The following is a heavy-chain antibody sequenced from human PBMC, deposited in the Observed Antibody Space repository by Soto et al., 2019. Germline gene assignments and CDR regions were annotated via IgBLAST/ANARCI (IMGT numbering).Heavy chain of an antibody. D-gene: IGHD2-2*03. CDR2: IYNSGRT. CDR1: NAPVDSSTYR. Sequence: ETLSLTCTVSNAPVDSSTYRWGWIRQPPGKGLEWIGCIYNSGRTNYNPSLKSRVTVSVDTSKNQFSLKLSSVTAADTAVYYCARRYGYCFDYCVQGTLVTVSS. V-gene: IGHV4-39*07. CDR3: ARRYGYCFDY. J-gene: IGHJ4*02.